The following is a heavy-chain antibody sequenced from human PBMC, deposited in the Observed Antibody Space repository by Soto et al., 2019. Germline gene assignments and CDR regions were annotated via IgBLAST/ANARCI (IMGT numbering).Heavy chain of an antibody. CDR2: IYNSGST. J-gene: IGHJ5*02. D-gene: IGHD2-15*01. V-gene: IGHV4-59*02. Sequence: PSETLSLTCIVSGDSVSSYYWSWIRQPPGKGLEWIGYIYNSGSTNYNPSLKSRVTITRDTSTSTVYMDLSSLRYEDTAVYYCARDNSQNYGTPAASSWFHPWGQGTPVTVSS. CDR1: GDSVSSYY. CDR3: ARDNSQNYGTPAASSWFHP.